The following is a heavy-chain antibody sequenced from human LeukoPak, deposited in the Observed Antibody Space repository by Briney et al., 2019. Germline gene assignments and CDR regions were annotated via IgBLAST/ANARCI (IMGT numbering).Heavy chain of an antibody. CDR3: ARDRNSGSYLGFYDY. CDR2: IYTSGST. Sequence: PSETLSLTCTVSGGSISSYYWSWIRQPAGKGLEWIGRIYTSGSTNYNPSLKSRVTISVDTSKNQFSLKLRSVTAADTAVYYCARDRNSGSYLGFYDYWGQGTLVTVSS. D-gene: IGHD1-26*01. V-gene: IGHV4-4*07. CDR1: GGSISSYY. J-gene: IGHJ4*02.